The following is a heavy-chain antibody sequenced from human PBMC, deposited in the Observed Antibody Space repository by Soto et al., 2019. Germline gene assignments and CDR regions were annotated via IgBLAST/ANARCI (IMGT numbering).Heavy chain of an antibody. Sequence: QLQLQESGSGLVKPSQTLSLTCAVSGGSISSGGYSWSWIRQPPGKGLEWIGYIYHSGSTYYNPSLKSRVAISVDRSKNQFSLKLSSVTAADTAVYYCARGTRGYSYGNFDYWGQGTLVTVSS. D-gene: IGHD5-18*01. CDR2: IYHSGST. J-gene: IGHJ4*02. CDR3: ARGTRGYSYGNFDY. CDR1: GGSISSGGYS. V-gene: IGHV4-30-2*01.